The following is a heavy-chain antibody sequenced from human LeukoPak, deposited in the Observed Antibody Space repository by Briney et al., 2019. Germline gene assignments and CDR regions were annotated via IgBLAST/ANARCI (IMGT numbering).Heavy chain of an antibody. D-gene: IGHD6-13*01. CDR1: GFTFSDYY. CDR3: ARDLYSSSRPYYCGMDV. V-gene: IGHV3-11*01. J-gene: IGHJ6*02. Sequence: PGGSLRLSCAASGFTFSDYYMSWIRQAPGKGLEWVSYISSSGSTIYYADSVKGRFTISRDNAKNSLYLQMNSLRAEDTAVYYCARDLYSSSRPYYCGMDVWGQGTTVTVSS. CDR2: ISSSGSTI.